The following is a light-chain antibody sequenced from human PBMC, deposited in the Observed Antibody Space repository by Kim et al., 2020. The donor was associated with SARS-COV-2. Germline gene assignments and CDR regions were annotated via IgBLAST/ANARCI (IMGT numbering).Light chain of an antibody. CDR2: DDS. Sequence: QSITISCTGTSSDVGGYNYVSWYQQHPGKAPKLIIYDDSNRPSGVSNRFSGSKSGNTASLTISGLQAEDEADYYCGSYTSSSTLFVFGTGTKVTVL. J-gene: IGLJ1*01. CDR3: GSYTSSSTLFV. V-gene: IGLV2-14*03. CDR1: SSDVGGYNY.